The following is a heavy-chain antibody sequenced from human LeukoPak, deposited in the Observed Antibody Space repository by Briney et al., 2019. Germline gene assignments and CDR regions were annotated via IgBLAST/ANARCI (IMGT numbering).Heavy chain of an antibody. D-gene: IGHD2-15*01. CDR2: FDPEDGET. J-gene: IGHJ4*02. Sequence: ASVKVSCKVSGYTLTELSMHWVRQAPGKGLEWMGGFDPEDGETIYAQKFQGRVTMTEDTSTDTAYMELRSLRSDDTAVYYCALRLGYCSGGSCYSKFDYWGQGTLVTVSS. CDR1: GYTLTELS. V-gene: IGHV1-24*01. CDR3: ALRLGYCSGGSCYSKFDY.